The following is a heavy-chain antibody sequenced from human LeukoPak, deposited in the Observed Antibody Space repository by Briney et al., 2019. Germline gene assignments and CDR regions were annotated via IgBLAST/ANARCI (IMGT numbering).Heavy chain of an antibody. CDR2: IKQDGSEK. Sequence: PGGSLRLSCAASGFIFSSYWMNWVRQAPGKGLEWVANIKQDGSEKYYVDSVKGRFTISRDNAKNSLYLQMNSLRAEDTAVYYCASGGYSFFYWGQGTLVTVSS. CDR3: ASGGYSFFY. D-gene: IGHD5-18*01. J-gene: IGHJ4*02. V-gene: IGHV3-7*03. CDR1: GFIFSSYW.